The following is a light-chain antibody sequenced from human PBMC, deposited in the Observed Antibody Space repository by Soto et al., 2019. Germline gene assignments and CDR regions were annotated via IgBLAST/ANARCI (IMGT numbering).Light chain of an antibody. J-gene: IGLJ1*01. CDR1: SSDVGSYNF. V-gene: IGLV2-23*02. CDR2: EVS. CDR3: CSYAVSSTHV. Sequence: QYALTQPASVSGSPGQSITISCTGTSSDVGSYNFVSWYQQHPGNAPKLMIYEVSKRPSGVSNRFSGSKSGNTASLTISGLRAEDEADYYCCSYAVSSTHVFGTGTKVTVL.